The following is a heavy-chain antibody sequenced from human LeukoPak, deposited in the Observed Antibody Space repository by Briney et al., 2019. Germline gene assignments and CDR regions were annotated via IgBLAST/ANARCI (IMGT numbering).Heavy chain of an antibody. J-gene: IGHJ4*02. CDR2: ISGNSRNI. CDR3: AKDSRGETEGPLFDY. V-gene: IGHV3-21*04. Sequence: GGSLRLSCAASGFTFSTYTMTWVRQAPGKGLEWVSSISGNSRNIYHAEPVRGRFTISRDNAKNSLYLQMNSLRAEDTALYYCAKDSRGETEGPLFDYWGQGTLVTVSS. CDR1: GFTFSTYT. D-gene: IGHD2-21*01.